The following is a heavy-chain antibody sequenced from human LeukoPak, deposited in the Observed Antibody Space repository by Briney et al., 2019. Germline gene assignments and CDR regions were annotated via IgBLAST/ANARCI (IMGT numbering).Heavy chain of an antibody. V-gene: IGHV4-31*03. CDR1: GVSISSGGYY. J-gene: IGHJ4*02. Sequence: PSQTLSLTCTVSGVSISSGGYYWSWIRQHPGKGLEWIGYIYYTGSTYYNPSLKSRVSISVDTSKNQFSLNLSSVTAADTAVYYCARDGPSPALYYFDYWGQGTLVTVSS. CDR2: IYYTGST. CDR3: ARDGPSPALYYFDY. D-gene: IGHD2-2*01.